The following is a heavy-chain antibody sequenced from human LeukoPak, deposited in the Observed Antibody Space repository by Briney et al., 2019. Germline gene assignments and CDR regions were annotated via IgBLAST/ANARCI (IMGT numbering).Heavy chain of an antibody. V-gene: IGHV3-23*01. D-gene: IGHD2-15*01. Sequence: GGSLRLSCAASGFTFSSYAMSWVRQAPGKGLEWVSGISGSGGSTYDADSVKGRFTISRDNSKNTLYLQMNSLRAEDTAVYYCAKGGCSGGSCHSNYYYQYMDVWGKGTTVTVSS. J-gene: IGHJ6*03. CDR3: AKGGCSGGSCHSNYYYQYMDV. CDR1: GFTFSSYA. CDR2: ISGSGGST.